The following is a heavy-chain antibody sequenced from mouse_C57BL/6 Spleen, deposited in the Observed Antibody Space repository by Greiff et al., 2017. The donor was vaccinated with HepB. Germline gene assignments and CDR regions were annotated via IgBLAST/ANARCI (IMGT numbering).Heavy chain of an antibody. CDR2: IDPETGGT. CDR3: TSYGSSDGAD. CDR1: GYTFTDYE. J-gene: IGHJ3*01. Sequence: QVQLQQSGAELVRPGASVTLSCKASGYTFTDYEMHWVKQTPVHGLEWIGAIDPETGGTAYNQKFKGKAILTADKSSSTAYMELRSLTSEDSAVYYCTSYGSSDGADWGQGTLVTVSA. D-gene: IGHD1-1*01. V-gene: IGHV1-15*01.